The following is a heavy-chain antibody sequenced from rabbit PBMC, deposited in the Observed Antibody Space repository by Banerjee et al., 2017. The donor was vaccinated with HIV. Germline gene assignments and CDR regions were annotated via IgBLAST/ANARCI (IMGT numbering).Heavy chain of an antibody. Sequence: QEQLVESGGGLVQPEGSLTLTCTASGFSFSGYYVCWVRQAPGKGLEWIACIYAGGSGSTYYANWAKGRFTISKTSSTTVTLQMTSLTAADTATYFCARDVDYSVDGGALGDLWGQGTLVTVS. CDR3: ARDVDYSVDGGALGDL. V-gene: IGHV1S45*01. CDR1: GFSFSGYY. D-gene: IGHD7-1*01. J-gene: IGHJ6*01. CDR2: IYAGGSGST.